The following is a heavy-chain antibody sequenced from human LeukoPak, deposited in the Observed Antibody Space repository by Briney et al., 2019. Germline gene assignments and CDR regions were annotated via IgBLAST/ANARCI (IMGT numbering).Heavy chain of an antibody. J-gene: IGHJ4*02. CDR3: ARVYSVYDFDY. CDR1: GFTFSDYY. CDR2: IGSSGRTI. D-gene: IGHD5/OR15-5a*01. Sequence: PGGSLRLSCAASGFTFSDYYMNWIRQAPGKGLEWVSYIGSSGRTIYYADSVKGRFTISRDNAKNSLYLQMNSLRAEDTAVYYCARVYSVYDFDYWGQGTLVTVSS. V-gene: IGHV3-11*01.